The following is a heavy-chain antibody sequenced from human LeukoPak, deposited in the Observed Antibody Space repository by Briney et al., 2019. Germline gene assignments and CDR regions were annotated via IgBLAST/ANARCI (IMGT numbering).Heavy chain of an antibody. CDR2: ISGSGGST. V-gene: IGHV3-23*01. D-gene: IGHD1-1*01. Sequence: PGGSLRLSCAASGFTFSSYAMNWVRQAPGKGLEWVSAISGSGGSTYFADSVKGRFTVSRDNSKNTLYLQMNSLRVEDTAVYYCAKKAGTWNAFDVWGQGTMVTVSS. CDR3: AKKAGTWNAFDV. CDR1: GFTFSSYA. J-gene: IGHJ3*01.